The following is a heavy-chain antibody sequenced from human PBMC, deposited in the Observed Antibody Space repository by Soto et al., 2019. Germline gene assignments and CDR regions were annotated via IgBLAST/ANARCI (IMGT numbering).Heavy chain of an antibody. J-gene: IGHJ6*02. Sequence: GGSLRLSCAASGFTFSNAWMSWVRQAPGKGLEWVGRIKSKTDGGTTDYAAPVKGRFTIPRDDSKNTLYLQMNSLKTEDTAVYYCTTVMSRSSSSYYGMDVWGQGTTVTVSS. CDR2: IKSKTDGGTT. V-gene: IGHV3-15*01. CDR3: TTVMSRSSSSYYGMDV. CDR1: GFTFSNAW. D-gene: IGHD6-13*01.